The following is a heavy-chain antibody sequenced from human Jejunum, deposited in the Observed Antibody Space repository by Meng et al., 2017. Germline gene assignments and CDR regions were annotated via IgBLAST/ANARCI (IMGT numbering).Heavy chain of an antibody. CDR3: ATTGSRSSGS. Sequence: HVQLGWSGGGLVKPGQSLRLSCAASGFTFSDYYMSWIRQAPGKGLEWVSYINTGGSTTYYADSVKGRFSISRDNAKNSVYLQMNSLRAEDTAVYYCATTGSRSSGSWGQGTLVTASS. V-gene: IGHV3-11*01. CDR1: GFTFSDYY. J-gene: IGHJ4*02. D-gene: IGHD3-22*01. CDR2: INTGGSTT.